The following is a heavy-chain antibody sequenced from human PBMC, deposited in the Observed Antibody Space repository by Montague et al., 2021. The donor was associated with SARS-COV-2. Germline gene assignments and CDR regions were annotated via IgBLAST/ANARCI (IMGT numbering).Heavy chain of an antibody. V-gene: IGHV4-31*03. CDR3: VTRPPDGTGPFDY. CDR1: GASISTCPLY. CDR2: IYYSGST. D-gene: IGHD3-10*01. J-gene: IGHJ4*02. Sequence: TLSLTCTVSGASISTCPLYWSWIRQCPGKGRDWIGYIYYSGSTYYNPTRKSRITMSVDPSKNQFFLTLSSVTAADTAIYYCVTRPPDGTGPFDYWGQGTLVTVSS.